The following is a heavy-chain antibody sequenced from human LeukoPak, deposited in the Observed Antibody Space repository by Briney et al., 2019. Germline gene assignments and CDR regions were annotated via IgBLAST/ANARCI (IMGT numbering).Heavy chain of an antibody. J-gene: IGHJ5*02. CDR1: GFTFSSYG. CDR3: AKDRAVYCSGGSCHAGFDP. CDR2: ISGSGGST. D-gene: IGHD2-15*01. Sequence: TGGSLRLSCAASGFTFSSYGMSWVRQAPGKGLEWVSAISGSGGSTYYADSVKGRFTISRDNSKNTLYLQMNSLRAEDTAVYYCAKDRAVYCSGGSCHAGFDPWGQGTLVTVSS. V-gene: IGHV3-23*01.